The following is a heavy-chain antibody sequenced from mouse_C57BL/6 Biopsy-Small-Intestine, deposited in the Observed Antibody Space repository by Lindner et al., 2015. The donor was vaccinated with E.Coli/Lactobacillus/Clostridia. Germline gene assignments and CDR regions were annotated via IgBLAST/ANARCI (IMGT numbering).Heavy chain of an antibody. J-gene: IGHJ1*03. CDR2: FYPGSGSI. D-gene: IGHD1-1*01. V-gene: IGHV1-62-2*01. Sequence: VQLQESGAELVKPGASVKLSCKGSGNTFTEHTIHWVKKRPGQGLEWIGWFYPGSGSIEYNEKFKDKATLTADRSSNTVYMELSRLTSEDSAVYFCASHEGPYYYWYFDVWGTGTTVTVSS. CDR1: GNTFTEHT. CDR3: ASHEGPYYYWYFDV.